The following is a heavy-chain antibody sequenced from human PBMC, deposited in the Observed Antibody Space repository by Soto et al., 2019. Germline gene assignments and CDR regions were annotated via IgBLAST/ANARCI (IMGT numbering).Heavy chain of an antibody. Sequence: QVQLQESGPGLVKPSGTLSLTCAVSGGSISSSHWWSWVRQPPGKGVEWIGEIYHSGSTNNNPSLESRVTISVDKSKNQFSLKLSSVTAADTAVYYCARFSRLIVVDAFDIWGQGTMVTVSS. CDR3: ARFSRLIVVDAFDI. CDR1: GGSISSSHW. CDR2: IYHSGST. V-gene: IGHV4-4*02. J-gene: IGHJ3*02. D-gene: IGHD3-22*01.